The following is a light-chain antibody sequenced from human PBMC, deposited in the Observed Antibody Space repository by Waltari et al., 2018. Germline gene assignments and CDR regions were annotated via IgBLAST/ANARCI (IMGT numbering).Light chain of an antibody. CDR1: QSVRTY. CDR2: DAL. J-gene: IGKJ4*01. V-gene: IGKV3-11*01. CDR3: QERSNWPGGS. Sequence: EIVMTQSPATLSLSPGESVTLSCRASQSVRTYLACYQQKPGQAPRLLIYDALNRATGIPARFVGSGSGTDFTLTISRLEPEDFAVYYCQERSNWPGGSFGGGTKVEIK.